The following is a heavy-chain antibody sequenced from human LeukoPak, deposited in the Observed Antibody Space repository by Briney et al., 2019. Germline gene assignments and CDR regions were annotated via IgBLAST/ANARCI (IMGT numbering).Heavy chain of an antibody. CDR1: GFTFSIYW. V-gene: IGHV3-74*01. Sequence: GGSLRLSCAASGFTFSIYWMYWVRLPPGKGLVWVSRINSDGSNTNYADSVKGRFTISRDNAKNTLYLQMNSLRAEDTAVYYCAKDLEKWQGPEPYFDYWGQGTLVTVSS. CDR2: INSDGSNT. D-gene: IGHD5-12*01. J-gene: IGHJ4*02. CDR3: AKDLEKWQGPEPYFDY.